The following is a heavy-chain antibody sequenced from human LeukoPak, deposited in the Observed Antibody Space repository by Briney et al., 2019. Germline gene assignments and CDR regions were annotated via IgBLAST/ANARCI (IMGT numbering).Heavy chain of an antibody. V-gene: IGHV3-7*01. CDR3: ARAQSPAFDI. CDR1: GFTFSISW. J-gene: IGHJ3*02. CDR2: INIDGSEK. Sequence: GGSLRLSCAASGFTFSISWMSWVRQAPGKGLEWVANINIDGSEKYYVDSVKGRFTISRGNAKNSLYLQMNSLRAEDTAVYYCARAQSPAFDIWGQGTMVTVSS.